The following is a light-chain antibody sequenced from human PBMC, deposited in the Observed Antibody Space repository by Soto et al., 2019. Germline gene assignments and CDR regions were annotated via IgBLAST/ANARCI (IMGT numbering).Light chain of an antibody. Sequence: DIQMTQSPSSLSASVGDRVTITCRASQSISSYLNWYQQKPGKAPKLRIYAASSLQSGVPSRFSGSGSGTDFTLTISSLQPEDFATYYCQQSYSTLFTFGQGTKVDIK. J-gene: IGKJ2*01. CDR3: QQSYSTLFT. V-gene: IGKV1-39*01. CDR2: AAS. CDR1: QSISSY.